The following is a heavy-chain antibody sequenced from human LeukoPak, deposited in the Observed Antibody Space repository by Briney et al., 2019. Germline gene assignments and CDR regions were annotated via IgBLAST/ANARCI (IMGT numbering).Heavy chain of an antibody. J-gene: IGHJ3*02. CDR1: GYTFTGYY. CDR3: ARSGYSYGADAVDI. D-gene: IGHD5-18*01. CDR2: INPNSGGT. V-gene: IGHV1-2*02. Sequence: ASVKVSCKASGYTFTGYYMHWVRQAPGQGLEWMGWINPNSGGTNYAQKFQGRVTMTRDTSISTAYMELSRLRSDDTAVYHCARSGYSYGADAVDIWGQGTMVTVSS.